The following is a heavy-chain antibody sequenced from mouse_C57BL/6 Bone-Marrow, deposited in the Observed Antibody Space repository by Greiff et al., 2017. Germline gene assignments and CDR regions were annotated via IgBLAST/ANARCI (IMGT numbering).Heavy chain of an antibody. CDR1: GFSLSTSGMG. D-gene: IGHD2-3*01. V-gene: IGHV8-12*01. J-gene: IGHJ4*01. Sequence: QVTLKVSGPGILQSSQTLSLTCSFSGFSLSTSGMGVSWIRQPSGKGLEWLAHSYWDDDKRYNPSLKSRLTISKDTSRNQVFLKITSVDTADTATYYCARIGGYYLYYAMDYWGQGTSVTVSS. CDR2: SYWDDDK. CDR3: ARIGGYYLYYAMDY.